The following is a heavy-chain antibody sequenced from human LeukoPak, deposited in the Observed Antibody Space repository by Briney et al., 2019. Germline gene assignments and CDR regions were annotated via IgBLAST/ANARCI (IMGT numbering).Heavy chain of an antibody. D-gene: IGHD6-19*01. CDR2: INPNSGGT. CDR3: AREGDLGHQWLVRYFDY. CDR1: GYTFTGYY. J-gene: IGHJ4*02. V-gene: IGHV1-2*06. Sequence: ASVKVSCKASGYTFTGYYMHWVRQAPGQGLEWMGRINPNSGGTNYAQKFQGRGTMTRDTSISTAYMELSRLRPDDTAVYYCAREGDLGHQWLVRYFDYWGQGTLVTVSS.